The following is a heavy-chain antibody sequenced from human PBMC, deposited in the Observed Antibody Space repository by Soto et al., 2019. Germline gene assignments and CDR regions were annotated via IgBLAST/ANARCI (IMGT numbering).Heavy chain of an antibody. V-gene: IGHV5-10-1*01. J-gene: IGHJ6*02. CDR2: IDPSDSYT. Sequence: EVQLVQSGAEVKKPGESLRISCKASGYSFSNYWIIWVRQMTGKGLEWMARIDPSDSYTNYSPSFQGHVTISADKSISTAYLQWSSLKASDTAMYYCARLEMDTIRYFGMDVWGQGTTVTVSS. CDR3: ARLEMDTIRYFGMDV. D-gene: IGHD1-1*01. CDR1: GYSFSNYW.